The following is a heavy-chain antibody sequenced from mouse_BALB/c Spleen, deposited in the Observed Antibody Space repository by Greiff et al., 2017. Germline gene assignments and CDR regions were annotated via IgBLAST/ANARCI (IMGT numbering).Heavy chain of an antibody. J-gene: IGHJ4*01. CDR3: TREGHRYDREMDY. Sequence: DVKLVESGGGLVKPGGSLKLSCAASGFTFSSYTMSWVRQTPEKRLEWVATISSGGSYTYYPDSVKGRFTISRDNAKNTLYLQMSSLKSEDTAMYYCTREGHRYDREMDYWGQGTSVTVSS. CDR2: ISSGGSYT. V-gene: IGHV5-6-4*01. CDR1: GFTFSSYT. D-gene: IGHD2-14*01.